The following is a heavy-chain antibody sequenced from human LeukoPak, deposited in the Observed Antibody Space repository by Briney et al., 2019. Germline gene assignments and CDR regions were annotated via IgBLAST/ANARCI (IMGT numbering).Heavy chain of an antibody. V-gene: IGHV3-23*01. CDR2: ISGSGGST. Sequence: GGSLRLSCAASGFTFSSYAMSWVRQAPGKGLEWVSAISGSGGSTYYAGSVKGRFTISRDNSKNTLYLQMNSLRAEDTAVYYCAKGHDSSGYPPFDYWGQGTLVTVSS. CDR3: AKGHDSSGYPPFDY. J-gene: IGHJ4*02. CDR1: GFTFSSYA. D-gene: IGHD3-22*01.